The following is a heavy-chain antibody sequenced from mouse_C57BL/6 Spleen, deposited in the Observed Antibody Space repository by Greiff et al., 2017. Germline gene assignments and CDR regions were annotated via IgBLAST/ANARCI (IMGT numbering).Heavy chain of an antibody. J-gene: IGHJ3*01. CDR1: GYTFTSYW. CDR2: INPSNGGT. V-gene: IGHV1-53*01. D-gene: IGHD1-1*01. Sequence: QVQLKQPGTELVKPGASVKLSCKASGYTFTSYWMHWVKQRPGQGLEWIGNINPSNGGTKYNEKFKSKATLTVDKSSSTAYMQLSSLTSEDSAVSDCARDYGSSWFAYWGQGTLVTVSA. CDR3: ARDYGSSWFAY.